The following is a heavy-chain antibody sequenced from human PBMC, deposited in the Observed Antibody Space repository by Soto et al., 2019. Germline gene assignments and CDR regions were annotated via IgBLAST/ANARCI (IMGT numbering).Heavy chain of an antibody. CDR3: ARQSGYDYAFDI. CDR1: GGSISSSSYY. V-gene: IGHV4-39*01. Sequence: SETLSLTCTVSGGSISSSSYYWGWIRQPPGKGLEWIGSIYYSGSTYYNPSLKSRVTISVDTSKNQFSLKLSSVTAADTAVYYCARQSGYDYAFDIWGQGTMVTVSS. J-gene: IGHJ3*02. D-gene: IGHD5-12*01. CDR2: IYYSGST.